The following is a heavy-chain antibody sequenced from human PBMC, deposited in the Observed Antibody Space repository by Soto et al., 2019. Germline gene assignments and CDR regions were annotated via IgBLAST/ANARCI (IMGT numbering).Heavy chain of an antibody. V-gene: IGHV4-4*02. CDR1: GGSISSSNW. CDR3: ARAHQGGRRGNWFDP. D-gene: IGHD3-10*01. CDR2: IYHSGST. J-gene: IGHJ5*02. Sequence: SETLSLTCAVSGGSISSSNWWSWVRQPPGKGLEWIGEIYHSGSTNYNPSLKSRVTISVDKSKNQFYLKLSSVTAADTAVYYCARAHQGGRRGNWFDPWGQGTLVTVS.